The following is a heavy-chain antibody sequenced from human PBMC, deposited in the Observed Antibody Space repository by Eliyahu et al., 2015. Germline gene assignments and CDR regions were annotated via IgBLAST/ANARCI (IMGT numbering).Heavy chain of an antibody. V-gene: IGHV4-61*02. CDR3: ARRMTRATGRYFDL. D-gene: IGHD1-26*01. J-gene: IGHJ5*02. CDR2: MSNTRSS. CDR1: GASVXSXPYF. Sequence: QVQLQESGPGLVKPSQTLSLTXTVSGASVXSXPYFWTWIRXPAGKGLEWIGHMSNTRSSSYNPXLQSRVAISVDTSRNQFSLNLNSVTATDTAIYYCARRMTRATGRYFDLWGQGILVTVSS.